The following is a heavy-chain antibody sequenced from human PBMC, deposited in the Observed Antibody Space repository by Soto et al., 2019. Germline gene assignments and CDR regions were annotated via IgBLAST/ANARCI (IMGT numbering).Heavy chain of an antibody. CDR3: ARDRLSVAVAGTLD. Sequence: GASVKVSCKASGYTFTSYGISWVRQAPGQGLEWMGWISAYNGNTNYAQKLQGRVTMTTDTSTSTAYMEPRSLRSDDTAVYYCARDRLSVAVAGTLDWGQGTLVTVSS. V-gene: IGHV1-18*01. D-gene: IGHD6-19*01. CDR2: ISAYNGNT. CDR1: GYTFTSYG. J-gene: IGHJ4*02.